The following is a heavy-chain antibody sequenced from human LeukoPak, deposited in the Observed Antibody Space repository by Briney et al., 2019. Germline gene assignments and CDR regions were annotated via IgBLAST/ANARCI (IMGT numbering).Heavy chain of an antibody. J-gene: IGHJ4*02. D-gene: IGHD6-19*01. CDR2: IKSKTDGGTT. V-gene: IGHV3-15*01. CDR1: GFTFSNAW. CDR3: TTEVYSSGWYFY. Sequence: GGSLRLSCAASGFTFSNAWMSWVRQAPGKGLEWVGRIKSKTDGGTTDYAAPVKGRFTISRDDSKNTLYLQMNSLKTEDTAVSYCTTEVYSSGWYFYWGQGTLVTISS.